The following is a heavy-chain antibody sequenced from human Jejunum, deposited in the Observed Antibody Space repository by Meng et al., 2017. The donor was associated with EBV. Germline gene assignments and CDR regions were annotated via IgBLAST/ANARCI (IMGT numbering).Heavy chain of an antibody. J-gene: IGHJ4*02. CDR3: TREWGADY. CDR2: ISNDGNNK. D-gene: IGHD3-16*01. V-gene: IGHV3-30-3*01. CDR1: GFTFSGHA. Sequence: VQLVGAGGGVVKPGRSLRLSCAASGFTFSGHAMQWVRQAPGKGLKWVALISNDGNNKYYADSVKGRFTISRDNSKNTLYLQMNSLRVDDTALYYCTREWGADYWGQGTLVTVSS.